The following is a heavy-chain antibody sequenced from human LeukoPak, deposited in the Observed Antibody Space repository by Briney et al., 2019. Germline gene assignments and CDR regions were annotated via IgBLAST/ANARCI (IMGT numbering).Heavy chain of an antibody. CDR1: GYTFTSYY. CDR2: INPSGGST. D-gene: IGHD3-22*01. V-gene: IGHV1-46*01. Sequence: ASVKVSCKASGYTFTSYYMHWVRQAPGQGLEWMGIINPSGGSTSYAQKFQGRVTMTRDMSTSTVYMELSSLRSEDTAVYYCASGSGEGIVVGDYWGQGTLVTVSP. CDR3: ASGSGEGIVVGDY. J-gene: IGHJ4*02.